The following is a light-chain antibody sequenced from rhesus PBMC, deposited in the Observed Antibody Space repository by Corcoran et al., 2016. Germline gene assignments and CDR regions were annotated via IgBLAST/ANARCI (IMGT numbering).Light chain of an antibody. CDR2: YAS. CDR1: QSVSSN. CDR3: QQYNNWNS. Sequence: EIVMTQSPATLSLSPGERATLSCRASQSVSSNLAWYQPKPGQAPRLLISYASNRATGIPERFSGSGSGTDFTLTISSLEPEDVGVYYCQQYNNWNSFGQGTKVEIK. J-gene: IGKJ2*01. V-gene: IGKV3-35*01.